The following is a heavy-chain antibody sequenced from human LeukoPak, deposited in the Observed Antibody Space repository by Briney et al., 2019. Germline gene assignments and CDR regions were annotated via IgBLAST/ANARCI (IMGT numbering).Heavy chain of an antibody. Sequence: GGSLRLSCAASGFTFSSYGMHWVRQAPGKGLEWVAFIRYDGSNKYYADFVKGRFTISRDNSKNTLYLQMNSLRAEDTAVYYCAKVRRWLQLFDYWGQGTLVTVSS. CDR3: AKVRRWLQLFDY. CDR1: GFTFSSYG. J-gene: IGHJ4*02. D-gene: IGHD5-24*01. CDR2: IRYDGSNK. V-gene: IGHV3-30*02.